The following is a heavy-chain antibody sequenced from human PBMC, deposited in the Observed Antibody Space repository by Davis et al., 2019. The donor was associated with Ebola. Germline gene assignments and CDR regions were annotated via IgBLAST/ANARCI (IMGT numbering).Heavy chain of an antibody. CDR3: ARVSLIGYSSGWYGNWFDP. CDR2: INHSGST. J-gene: IGHJ5*02. V-gene: IGHV4-34*01. D-gene: IGHD6-19*01. Sequence: SETLPLTCAVYGGSFSGYYWSWIRQPPGKGLEWIGEINHSGSTNYNPSLKSRVTISVDTSKNQFSLKLSSVTAADTAVYYCARVSLIGYSSGWYGNWFDPWGQGTLVTVSS. CDR1: GGSFSGYY.